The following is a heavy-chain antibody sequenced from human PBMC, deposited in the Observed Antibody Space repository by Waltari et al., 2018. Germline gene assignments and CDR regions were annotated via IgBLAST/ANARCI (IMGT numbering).Heavy chain of an antibody. CDR1: GGSITSNRHY. CDR2: ISSSGAT. D-gene: IGHD6-13*01. CDR3: ATYVGASVGTAAFDV. Sequence: QLHLQESGPGLVKPSETLSLTCSVSGGSITSNRHYWGWIRQPPGKGLEWTGTISSSGATYNSPSHKSRVTISVDTSKNQFSLKLSSATAADTAVYYCATYVGASVGTAAFDVWGQGTMVTVSS. J-gene: IGHJ3*01. V-gene: IGHV4-39*01.